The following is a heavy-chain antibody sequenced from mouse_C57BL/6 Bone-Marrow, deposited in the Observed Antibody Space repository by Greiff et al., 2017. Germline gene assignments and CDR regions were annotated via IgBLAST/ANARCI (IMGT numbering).Heavy chain of an antibody. V-gene: IGHV14-4*01. CDR3: STITTVVATGDY. CDR1: GFNIKDDY. CDR2: IDPENGDT. J-gene: IGHJ2*01. D-gene: IGHD1-1*01. Sequence: EVQLQQSGAELVRPGASVKLSCTASGFNIKDDYMHWVKQRPEQGLEWIGWIDPENGDTEYASKFQGKATITAETSSNTAYLQLSSLTAEDTAVYYCSTITTVVATGDYWGQGTTLTVSS.